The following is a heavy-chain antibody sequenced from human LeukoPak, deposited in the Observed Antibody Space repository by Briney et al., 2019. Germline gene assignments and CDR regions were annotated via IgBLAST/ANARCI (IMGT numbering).Heavy chain of an antibody. CDR2: IYYSGST. J-gene: IGHJ4*02. CDR1: GGSISSYY. V-gene: IGHV4-59*01. D-gene: IGHD4-11*01. CDR3: ARVDSNYGFDY. Sequence: SETLSLTCTVSGGSISSYYWSWIRQPPGKGLEWIGYIYYSGSTNYNPSLKSQVTISVDTSKNQFSLKLSSVTAADTAVYYCARVDSNYGFDYWGQGTLVTVSS.